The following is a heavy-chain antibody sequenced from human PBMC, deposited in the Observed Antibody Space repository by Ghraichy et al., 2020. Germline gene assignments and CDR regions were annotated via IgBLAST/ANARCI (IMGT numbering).Heavy chain of an antibody. CDR1: GFTFSTYD. Sequence: GGSLRLSCAASGFTFSTYDMSWARQAPGKGLEWVSAIRGSGGGTNYADSVKGRFTISRDNSRNTLYLQMNSLRAADTAVYYCAKVGGGSTAHYYFDYWGQGSLVTVSS. D-gene: IGHD5-18*01. CDR2: IRGSGGGT. CDR3: AKVGGGSTAHYYFDY. V-gene: IGHV3-23*01. J-gene: IGHJ4*02.